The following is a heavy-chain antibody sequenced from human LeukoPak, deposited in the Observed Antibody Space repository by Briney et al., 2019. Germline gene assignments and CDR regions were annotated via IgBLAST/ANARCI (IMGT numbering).Heavy chain of an antibody. CDR2: IYCGDSDT. J-gene: IGHJ4*02. V-gene: IGHV5-51*01. D-gene: IGHD1-1*01. CDR3: ARLFRNWSDGGVDQ. CDR1: GYSFSKYW. Sequence: GESLKISCKASGYSFSKYWIGWVRQMPGKGLEGMGIIYCGDSDTGYSPSSDDRVTISVDKSSSVAYLQWSSLKASDTAMYYCARLFRNWSDGGVDQWGLGTRVTVSS.